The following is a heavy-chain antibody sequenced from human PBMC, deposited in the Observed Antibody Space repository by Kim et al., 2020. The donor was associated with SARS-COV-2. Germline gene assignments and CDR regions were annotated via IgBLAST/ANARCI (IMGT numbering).Heavy chain of an antibody. CDR2: INGEGTST. D-gene: IGHD3-16*01. CDR3: ASLGQWGNDYVWGSSRQWGYYDY. V-gene: IGHV3-74*01. Sequence: GGSLRLSCAASGFTFSRYWMHWVRQAPGKGLVWVSRINGEGTSTSYADSVKGRFTISRDNAKNTLYLQMNNLRVEDTAVYYCASLGQWGNDYVWGSSRQWGYYDYWGRGPVVTVSA. J-gene: IGHJ4*02. CDR1: GFTFSRYW.